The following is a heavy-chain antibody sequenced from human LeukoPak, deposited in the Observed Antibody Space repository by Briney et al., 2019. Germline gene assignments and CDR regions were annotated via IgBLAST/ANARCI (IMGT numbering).Heavy chain of an antibody. CDR3: ARDLPLLGYSYGYRWFDP. CDR1: GGSISSYY. V-gene: IGHV4-59*12. CDR2: IYYSGST. D-gene: IGHD5-18*01. J-gene: IGHJ5*02. Sequence: SETLSLTCTVSGGSISSYYWSWIRQPPGKGLEWIGYIYYSGSTYYNPSLKSRVTISVDTSKNQFSLKLSSVTAADTAVYYCARDLPLLGYSYGYRWFDPWGQGTLVTVSS.